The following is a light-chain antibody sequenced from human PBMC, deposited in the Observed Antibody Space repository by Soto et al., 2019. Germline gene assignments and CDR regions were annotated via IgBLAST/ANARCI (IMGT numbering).Light chain of an antibody. CDR1: QSILYSSSNKNY. CDR3: QQYYSTPWT. V-gene: IGKV4-1*01. Sequence: DIVMTQSPDSLAVSLGERATINCKSSQSILYSSSNKNYLAWYQQKPGQPPKQLIYWASTRESGVPDRFSGSGSGTDFTRTISSLQAEDVAVYYCQQYYSTPWTFGQGTEVEIK. CDR2: WAS. J-gene: IGKJ1*01.